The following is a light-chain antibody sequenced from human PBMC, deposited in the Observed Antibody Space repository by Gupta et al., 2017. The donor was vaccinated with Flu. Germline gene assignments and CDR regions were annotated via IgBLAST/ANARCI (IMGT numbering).Light chain of an antibody. CDR2: LGS. CDR3: MQALQTPRT. Sequence: DIVMTQSPLSLPVTPGAPASISCSSSQSLLNSNGYNYLDWYLQKPGQSPELLIYLGSNRASGVPDRFSGSGSGTDFTLKISRVEAEDVGVYYFMQALQTPRTFGQGTKVEIK. V-gene: IGKV2-28*01. CDR1: QSLLNSNGYNY. J-gene: IGKJ1*01.